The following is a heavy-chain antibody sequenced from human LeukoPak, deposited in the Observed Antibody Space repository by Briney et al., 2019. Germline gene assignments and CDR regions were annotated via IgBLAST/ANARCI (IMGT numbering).Heavy chain of an antibody. CDR3: ARVSGQLVRHAFDI. CDR2: TYYRSKWYN. J-gene: IGHJ3*02. Sequence: SQTLSLTCAISGDSVSSNSAAWHWLRQSPSRGLEWLGRTYYRSKWYNDYAVSVKSRITINPDTSKNQFSLQLNSVTPEDTAVYYCARVSGQLVRHAFDIWGQGTMVTVSS. V-gene: IGHV6-1*01. CDR1: GDSVSSNSAA. D-gene: IGHD6-6*01.